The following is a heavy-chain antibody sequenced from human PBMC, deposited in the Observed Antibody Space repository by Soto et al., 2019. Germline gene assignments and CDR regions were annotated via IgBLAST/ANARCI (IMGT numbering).Heavy chain of an antibody. CDR1: GGSISSGDYY. J-gene: IGHJ5*02. Sequence: QVQLQESGPGLVKPSQTLSLTCTVSGGSISSGDYYWSWIRQPPGKGLEWIGYIYYSGSTYYNPSLKSRVTISVDTSKNQFSLKLSSVTAADTAVYYCARDGLLTTGTAGGWFDPWGQGTLVTVSS. CDR3: ARDGLLTTGTAGGWFDP. CDR2: IYYSGST. D-gene: IGHD4-17*01. V-gene: IGHV4-30-4*01.